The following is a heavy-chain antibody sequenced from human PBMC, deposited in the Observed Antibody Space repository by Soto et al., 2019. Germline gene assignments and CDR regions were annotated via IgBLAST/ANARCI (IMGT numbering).Heavy chain of an antibody. CDR3: ATGRVVQVRYYFDY. CDR1: GFTFSIYW. D-gene: IGHD1-26*01. CDR2: IKRDGSEK. V-gene: IGHV3-7*03. J-gene: IGHJ4*02. Sequence: GGSLRLSCAASGFTFSIYWMNWVRQAPGKGLEWVANIKRDGSEKYYVDSVKGRFTISRDNAKNPLYLQMNSLRAEDTAVYYCATGRVVQVRYYFDYWGQGTLVTVSS.